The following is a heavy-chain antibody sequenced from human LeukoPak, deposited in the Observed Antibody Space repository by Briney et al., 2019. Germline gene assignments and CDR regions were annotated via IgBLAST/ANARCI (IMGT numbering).Heavy chain of an antibody. V-gene: IGHV4-34*01. J-gene: IGHJ6*03. CDR1: GGSFSGYY. CDR3: ARVPEYYYMDV. Sequence: SETLSLTCAVYGGSFSGYYWTWIRQPPGKGLEWIGEINHRGSTNYNPSLKSRVTISVDTSKNQFSLKLSSVTAADTAVYYCARVPEYYYMDVWGKGTTVTVSS. CDR2: INHRGST.